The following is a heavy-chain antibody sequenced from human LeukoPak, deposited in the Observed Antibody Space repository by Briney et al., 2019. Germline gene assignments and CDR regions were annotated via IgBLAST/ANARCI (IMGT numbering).Heavy chain of an antibody. D-gene: IGHD1-14*01. CDR3: AKLSPNRWFDP. Sequence: SETLSLTCTVSDGSIIPYYWSWIRQPAGNGLEWIGRIYPSGSTTYNPSLKSRVTMSVDTSKNQFSLKLTSVTAADTAVYYCAKLSPNRWFDPWGQGILVTVSS. J-gene: IGHJ5*02. CDR2: IYPSGST. CDR1: DGSIIPYY. V-gene: IGHV4-4*07.